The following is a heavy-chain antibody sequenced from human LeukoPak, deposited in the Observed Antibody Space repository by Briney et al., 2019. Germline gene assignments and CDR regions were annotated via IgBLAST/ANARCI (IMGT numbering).Heavy chain of an antibody. CDR2: ISSSRSHI. Sequence: GGSLRLSCAASGFTFSSYAMIWVRQAPGKGLEWVSFISSSRSHIYYADSVKGRFTISRDNAKNSLYLQMNSLRAEGTAVYYCARSPGLYSGTDYWGQGTLVTVSS. V-gene: IGHV3-21*01. CDR3: ARSPGLYSGTDY. D-gene: IGHD5-12*01. CDR1: GFTFSSYA. J-gene: IGHJ4*02.